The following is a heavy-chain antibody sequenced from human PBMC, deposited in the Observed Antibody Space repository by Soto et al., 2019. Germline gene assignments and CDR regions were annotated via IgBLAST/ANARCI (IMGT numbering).Heavy chain of an antibody. CDR1: GGTFSSYT. J-gene: IGHJ4*02. V-gene: IGHV1-69*02. Sequence: QVQLVQSGAEVKKPGSSVKVSCKASGGTFSSYTISCVRQAPGQGLEWMGRIIPILGIANYAQKFQGRVTITADKSTSTAYMELSSLRSEDTAVYYCARVRSTSGHFDYWGQGTLVTVSS. D-gene: IGHD2-2*01. CDR2: IIPILGIA. CDR3: ARVRSTSGHFDY.